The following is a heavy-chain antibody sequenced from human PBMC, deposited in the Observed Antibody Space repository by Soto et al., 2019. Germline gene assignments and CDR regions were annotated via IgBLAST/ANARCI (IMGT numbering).Heavy chain of an antibody. CDR3: EREIAGLGGENDN. Sequence: QVQLVQSGAEVKNPGASVKVSCKTSGYTFTKYGVGWVRQAPGQGLEWMGWISGSSGNANYAEKVQGRITLTTDTSTSTAYIELWSLRSDDRAGYYFEREIAGLGGENDNCGQGTQEPGSS. CDR2: ISGSSGNA. V-gene: IGHV1-18*01. CDR1: GYTFTKYG. J-gene: IGHJ4*02. D-gene: IGHD3-16*01.